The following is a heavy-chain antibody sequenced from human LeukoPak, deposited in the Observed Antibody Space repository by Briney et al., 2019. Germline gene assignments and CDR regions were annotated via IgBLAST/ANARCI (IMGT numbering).Heavy chain of an antibody. Sequence: GGSLRLSCSASGFSLSDYGMSWVRQAPGKGLEWVAVIWYDGSKTNYADSVKGRFTISRDNSKNTLFLQMNSLRHEDTAIYYCARDEYHDGSGYWALWGQGTLVTVSS. V-gene: IGHV3-33*08. CDR1: GFSLSDYG. CDR3: ARDEYHDGSGYWAL. J-gene: IGHJ4*02. CDR2: IWYDGSKT. D-gene: IGHD3-22*01.